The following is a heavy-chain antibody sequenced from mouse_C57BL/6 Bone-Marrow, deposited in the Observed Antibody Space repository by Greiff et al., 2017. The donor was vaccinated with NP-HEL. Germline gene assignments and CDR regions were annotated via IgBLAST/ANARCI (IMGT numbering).Heavy chain of an antibody. CDR1: GYTFTSYW. J-gene: IGHJ4*01. V-gene: IGHV1-55*01. Sequence: QVQLQQSGAELVKPGASVKMSCKASGYTFTSYWITWVKQRPGQGLEWIGDLYPGSGSTNYNEKFKSKATLTVDTSSSTAYMQLSSLTSEDSAVYYCARYNWDCAMDYWGQGTSVTVSS. CDR3: ARYNWDCAMDY. CDR2: LYPGSGST. D-gene: IGHD4-1*02.